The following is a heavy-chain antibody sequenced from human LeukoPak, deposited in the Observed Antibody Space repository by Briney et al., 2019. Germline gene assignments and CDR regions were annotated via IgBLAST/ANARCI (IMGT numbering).Heavy chain of an antibody. D-gene: IGHD6-13*01. V-gene: IGHV1-8*02. CDR3: ARGAKRRGSSSWSYYFDY. CDR1: GYTFTGYY. CDR2: INPNSGNT. Sequence: ASVKVSCKASGYTFTGYYMHWVRQAPGQGLEWMGWINPNSGNTGYAQKFQGRVTMARNTSISTAYMELSSLRSEDTAVYYCARGAKRRGSSSWSYYFDYWGQGTLVTVSS. J-gene: IGHJ4*02.